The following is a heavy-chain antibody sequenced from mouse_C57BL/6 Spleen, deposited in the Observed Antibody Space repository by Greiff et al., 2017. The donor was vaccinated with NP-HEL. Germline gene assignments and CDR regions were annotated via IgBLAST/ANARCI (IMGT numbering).Heavy chain of an antibody. D-gene: IGHD1-1*01. CDR3: ARNLYGSSYVYYFDY. J-gene: IGHJ2*01. CDR1: GYSFTGYY. Sequence: EVQLQESGPELVKPGASVKISCKASGYSFTGYYMNWVKQSPEKSLEWIGEINPSTGGTTYNQKFKAKATLTVDKSSSTAYMQLKSLTSEDSAVYYCARNLYGSSYVYYFDYWGQGTTLTVSS. CDR2: INPSTGGT. V-gene: IGHV1-42*01.